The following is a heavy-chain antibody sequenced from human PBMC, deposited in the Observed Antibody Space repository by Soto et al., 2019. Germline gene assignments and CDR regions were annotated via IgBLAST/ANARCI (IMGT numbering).Heavy chain of an antibody. CDR2: IYYSGST. CDR3: VRLVSGYSYAVSYYYGMDV. Sequence: PSETLSLTCTVSGGSISSSSYYWGWIRQPPGKGLEWIGSIYYSGSTYYNPSLKSRVTISVDTSKNQFSLKLSSVTAADTAVYYCVRLVSGYSYAVSYYYGMDVWGQGTTVTVSS. J-gene: IGHJ6*02. V-gene: IGHV4-39*01. D-gene: IGHD5-18*01. CDR1: GGSISSSSYY.